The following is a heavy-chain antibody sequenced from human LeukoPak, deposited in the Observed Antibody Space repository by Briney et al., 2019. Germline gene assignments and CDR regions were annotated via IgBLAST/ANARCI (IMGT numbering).Heavy chain of an antibody. J-gene: IGHJ4*01. CDR1: GYSISCGYD. CDR2: LSGSGITT. V-gene: IGHV3-23*01. D-gene: IGHD6-19*01. CDR3: AKGIYSSGWSYFDY. Sequence: ETLSLTCTVSGYSISCGYDWGWVRQAPGKGLEWVSTLSGSGITTYYADSVKGRFTISRDNSKNTLYLQMNSLRAEDTAVYYCAKGIYSSGWSYFDYWGHGTLVTVSS.